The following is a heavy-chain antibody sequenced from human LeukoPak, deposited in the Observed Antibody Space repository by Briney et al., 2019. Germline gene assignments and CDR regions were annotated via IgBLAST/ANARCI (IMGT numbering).Heavy chain of an antibody. CDR1: GYTFTGYY. J-gene: IGHJ4*02. V-gene: IGHV1-2*02. CDR3: ARYSGSYYRFDY. CDR2: INPNSGGT. D-gene: IGHD1-26*01. Sequence: ASVKVSCEASGYTFTGYYMHWVRQAPGQGLEWMGWINPNSGGTNYAQKFQGRVTMTRDTSISTAYMELSRLRSDDTAVYYCARYSGSYYRFDYWGQGTLVTVSS.